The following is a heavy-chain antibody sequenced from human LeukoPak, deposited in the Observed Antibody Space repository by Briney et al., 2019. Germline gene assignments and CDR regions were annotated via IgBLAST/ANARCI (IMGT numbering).Heavy chain of an antibody. CDR1: GYTFTSYY. CDR3: ATEPPFTMVRGVIGQGQTSFDY. D-gene: IGHD3-10*01. CDR2: INPSGGST. V-gene: IGHV1-46*01. J-gene: IGHJ4*02. Sequence: ASVKVSCKASGYTFTSYYMHWVRQAPGQGLEWMGIINPSGGSTSYAQKFQGRVTMTEDTSTDTAYMELSSLRSEDTAVYYCATEPPFTMVRGVIGQGQTSFDYWGQGTLVTVSS.